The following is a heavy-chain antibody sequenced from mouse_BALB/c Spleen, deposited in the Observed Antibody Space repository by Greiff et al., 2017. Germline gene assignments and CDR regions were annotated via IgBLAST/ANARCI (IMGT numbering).Heavy chain of an antibody. J-gene: IGHJ3*01. CDR1: GYSITSDYA. D-gene: IGHD3-1*01. CDR2: ISYSGST. V-gene: IGHV3-2*02. CDR3: ARGGFAWFAY. Sequence: DVQLQESGPGLVKPSQSLSLTCTVTGYSITSDYAWNWIRQFPGNKLEWMGYISYSGSTSYNPSLKSRISITRDTSKNQFFLQLNSVTTEDTATYYCARGGFAWFAYWGQGTLVTVSA.